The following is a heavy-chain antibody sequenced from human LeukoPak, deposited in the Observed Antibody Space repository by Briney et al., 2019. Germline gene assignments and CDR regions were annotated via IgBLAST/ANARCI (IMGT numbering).Heavy chain of an antibody. Sequence: ASVKVSCKASGYTFTSYGISWVRQAPGQGLEWMGWISAYNGNTNYAQKLQGRVTMTTDTSTSTAYMELSSLRSEDTAVYYCARVFYSSGWYAYYFDYWGQGTLVTVSS. CDR3: ARVFYSSGWYAYYFDY. CDR2: ISAYNGNT. CDR1: GYTFTSYG. V-gene: IGHV1-18*01. D-gene: IGHD6-19*01. J-gene: IGHJ4*02.